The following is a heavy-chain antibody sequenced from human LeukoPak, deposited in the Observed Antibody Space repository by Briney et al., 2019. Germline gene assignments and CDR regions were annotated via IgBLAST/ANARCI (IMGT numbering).Heavy chain of an antibody. J-gene: IGHJ6*03. CDR3: ARDKGQSGSSGIYESYMDV. CDR1: GGSFRGHS. Sequence: PSETQSLTCSVSGGSFRGHSWSWIRQPPGQGLEYIGDFYIGRTTNYNRSLKSRVTISLDTSKRQLSLTVNSVTAADTAVYYCARDKGQSGSSGIYESYMDVWGPGTTVIVSS. D-gene: IGHD6-6*01. V-gene: IGHV4-59*11. CDR2: FYIGRTT.